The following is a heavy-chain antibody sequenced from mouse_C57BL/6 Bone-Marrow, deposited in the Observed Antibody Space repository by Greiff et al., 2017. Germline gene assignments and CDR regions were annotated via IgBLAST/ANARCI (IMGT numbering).Heavy chain of an antibody. CDR2: IHPNSGTT. J-gene: IGHJ4*01. CDR1: GYTFTSYW. CDR3: ARDSSFYAMDY. D-gene: IGHD1-1*01. Sequence: VQLQQPGAELVKPGASVKLSCTASGYTFTSYWMHWVKQRPGQGLEWIGMIHPNSGTTDYNETFKSKATRAVDKSSSTAYMQLSSLTSGDTAVCYCARDSSFYAMDYWGQGTSVTVSS. V-gene: IGHV1-64*01.